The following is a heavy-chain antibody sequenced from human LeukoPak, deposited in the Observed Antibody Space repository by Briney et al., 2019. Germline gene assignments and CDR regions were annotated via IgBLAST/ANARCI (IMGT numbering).Heavy chain of an antibody. CDR2: INPNSGGT. Sequence: ASVKVSCKASGYTFTGYYMHWVRQAPGQGLEWMGWINPNSGGTNYAQKFQGRVTMTRDTSISTAYMELSRLRSDDTAVYYCARVNYYDSSGYYWDYWGQGTLVTVSS. D-gene: IGHD3-22*01. V-gene: IGHV1-2*02. J-gene: IGHJ4*02. CDR1: GYTFTGYY. CDR3: ARVNYYDSSGYYWDY.